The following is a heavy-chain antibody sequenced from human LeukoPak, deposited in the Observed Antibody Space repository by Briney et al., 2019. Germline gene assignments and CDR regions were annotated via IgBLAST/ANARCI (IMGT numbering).Heavy chain of an antibody. CDR2: INWNGGST. J-gene: IGHJ5*02. V-gene: IGHV3-20*04. D-gene: IGHD2-2*01. CDR3: ARGYCSSASCYDWFDP. Sequence: GGSLRLSCAASGFTFDDYGMSWVRQAPGKGLEWVSGINWNGGSTGYADSVKGRFTISRDNAKNSQYLQMNSLRAEDTAVYYCARGYCSSASCYDWFDPWGQGTLVTVSS. CDR1: GFTFDDYG.